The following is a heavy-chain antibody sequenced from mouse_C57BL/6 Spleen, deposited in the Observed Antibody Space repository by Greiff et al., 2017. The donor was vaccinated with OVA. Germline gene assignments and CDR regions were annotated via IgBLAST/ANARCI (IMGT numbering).Heavy chain of an antibody. Sequence: QVQLKESGAELMKPGASVKLSCKATGYTFTGYWIEWVKQRPGHGLEWIGEILPGSGSTNYNEKFKGKATFTADTSSNTAYMQLSSLTTEDSAIYYGAREWGDYYSNYAAMDYWGQGTSVTVSS. V-gene: IGHV1-9*01. D-gene: IGHD2-5*01. CDR1: GYTFTGYW. CDR2: ILPGSGST. J-gene: IGHJ4*01. CDR3: AREWGDYYSNYAAMDY.